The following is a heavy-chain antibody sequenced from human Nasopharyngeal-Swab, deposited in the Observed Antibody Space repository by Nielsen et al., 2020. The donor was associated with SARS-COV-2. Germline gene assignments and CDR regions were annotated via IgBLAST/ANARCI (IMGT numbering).Heavy chain of an antibody. CDR1: GGSFSGYY. Sequence: SQTLSLTCAVYGGSFSGYYWSWIRQPPGKGLEWIGEINHSGSTNYNPSLKSRVTISEDTSKNQFSLKLSSVTAADTAVYYCARGVRLTRITMVRGPIESVYGMDVWGQGTTVTVSS. V-gene: IGHV4-34*01. J-gene: IGHJ6*02. D-gene: IGHD3-10*01. CDR3: ARGVRLTRITMVRGPIESVYGMDV. CDR2: INHSGST.